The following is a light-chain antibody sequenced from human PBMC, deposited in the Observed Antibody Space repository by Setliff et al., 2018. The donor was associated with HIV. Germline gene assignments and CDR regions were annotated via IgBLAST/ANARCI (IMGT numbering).Light chain of an antibody. CDR1: QSVLSSSNNRNY. CDR3: HQYFSTLWT. J-gene: IGKJ1*01. V-gene: IGKV4-1*01. CDR2: WAS. Sequence: DIVMTQSPDSLAVSLGERATINCKSSQSVLSSSNNRNYLAWYQQRPGQPPKLLIYWASTRESGVPDRFSGSGSGTDFSLSISSLQAEDVAVYYCHQYFSTLWTFGQGTKVDIK.